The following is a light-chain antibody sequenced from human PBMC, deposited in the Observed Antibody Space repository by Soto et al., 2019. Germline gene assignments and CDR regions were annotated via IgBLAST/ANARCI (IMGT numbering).Light chain of an antibody. J-gene: IGLJ1*01. CDR3: CSYAGTSTYV. Sequence: QSALTQPRSVSGSPGQSVTVSCTGTSSDIGAYNYVSWYQQDPGKVPKLIIYDVTKRPSGIPDRFSGSKSGDTAYLTISGLQSEDEADYYCCSYAGTSTYVFGTGTKLTVL. CDR1: SSDIGAYNY. V-gene: IGLV2-11*01. CDR2: DVT.